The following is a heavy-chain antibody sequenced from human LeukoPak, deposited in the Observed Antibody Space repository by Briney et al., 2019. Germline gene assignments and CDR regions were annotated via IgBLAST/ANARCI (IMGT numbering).Heavy chain of an antibody. CDR1: GGSISSGGYY. D-gene: IGHD2-2*01. V-gene: IGHV4-31*03. Sequence: SQTLSLTCTVSGGSISSGGYYWSWIRQHPGKGLEWIGYIYYSGSTYYNPSLESRVTISVDTSKNQFSLKLSSVTAADTAVYYCARGYQLPPDYWGQGTLVTVSS. CDR3: ARGYQLPPDY. J-gene: IGHJ4*02. CDR2: IYYSGST.